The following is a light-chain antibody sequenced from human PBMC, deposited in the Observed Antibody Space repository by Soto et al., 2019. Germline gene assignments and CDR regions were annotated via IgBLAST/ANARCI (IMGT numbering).Light chain of an antibody. CDR1: SSNIGGNT. CDR3: AAWDDSLNGHV. Sequence: QAVVTQPPSASGTPGQRVTISCSGSSSNIGGNTVSWYQQFPGTAPKLLIYTNNQRPSGVPHRFSGSKSDTSASLAISALQSEDEAHYYCAAWDDSLNGHVFGTGTKLTVL. CDR2: TNN. J-gene: IGLJ1*01. V-gene: IGLV1-44*01.